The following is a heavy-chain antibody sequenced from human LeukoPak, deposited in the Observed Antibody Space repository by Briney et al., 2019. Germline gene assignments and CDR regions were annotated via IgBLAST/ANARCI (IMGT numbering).Heavy chain of an antibody. Sequence: GGSLRLPCAASGFTFNIYWMHWVRQAPGKGLVWVSRINSDGSSTNYADSVKGRFTISRDNAKNTLYLQMNSLRAEDTAVYYCVRDVVDITPYWGQGTLVTVSS. J-gene: IGHJ4*02. V-gene: IGHV3-74*01. CDR3: VRDVVDITPY. CDR2: INSDGSST. CDR1: GFTFNIYW. D-gene: IGHD3-22*01.